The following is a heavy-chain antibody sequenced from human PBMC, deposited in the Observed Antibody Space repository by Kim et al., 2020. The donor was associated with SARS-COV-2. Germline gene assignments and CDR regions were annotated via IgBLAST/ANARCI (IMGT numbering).Heavy chain of an antibody. CDR1: GYTFTNYE. D-gene: IGHD5-18*01. CDR3: ATSYTGYSYGYY. CDR2: MNPNSGNT. J-gene: IGHJ4*02. V-gene: IGHV1-8*01. Sequence: ASVKVSCKASGYTFTNYEINWVRQATGQGLEWMGWMNPNSGNTGYTQKFQGRVTMTRNTSISTAYMELSSLRSEDTAVYYCATSYTGYSYGYYWGQGTLVTVS.